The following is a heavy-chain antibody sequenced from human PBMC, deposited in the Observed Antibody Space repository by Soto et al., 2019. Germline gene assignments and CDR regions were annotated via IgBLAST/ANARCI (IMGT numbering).Heavy chain of an antibody. CDR1: GGSISNTSYY. V-gene: IGHV4-39*01. CDR3: ARRSIHWYFDL. Sequence: SETLSLTCAVSGGSISNTSYYWGWIRQPPGKGLEWIGSIYYSGSTYYNPSLKSRVTISVDTSKNQFSLKLSSVTAADTAVYYCARRSIHWYFDLWGRGTLVTVSS. J-gene: IGHJ2*01. D-gene: IGHD2-21*01. CDR2: IYYSGST.